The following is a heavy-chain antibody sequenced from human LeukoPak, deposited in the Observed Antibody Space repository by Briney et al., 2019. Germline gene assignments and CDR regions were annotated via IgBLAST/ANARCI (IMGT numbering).Heavy chain of an antibody. CDR3: ARVVAAAGRNNWFDT. CDR2: INPNSGGT. Sequence: ASVKVFCKASGYTFTGYYMHWVRQAPGQGLEWMGWINPNSGGTNYAQKFQGRVTMTRDTSISTAYMELSRLRSDDTAVYYCARVVAAAGRNNWFDTWGQGTLVTVSS. J-gene: IGHJ5*02. D-gene: IGHD6-13*01. V-gene: IGHV1-2*02. CDR1: GYTFTGYY.